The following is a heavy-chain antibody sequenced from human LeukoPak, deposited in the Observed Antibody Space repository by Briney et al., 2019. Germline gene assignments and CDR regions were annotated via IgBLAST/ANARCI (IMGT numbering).Heavy chain of an antibody. V-gene: IGHV3-30-3*01. Sequence: PGGSLGLSCAASGFTFRNYVIHWVRQAPGKGLEWVAVTSSDLNVKLYADSVKGRFTISRDNSRSTLYLQMNSLRSEDTAVYYCARGYCSGGSCYLFDYWGQGTLVTVSS. CDR2: TSSDLNVK. CDR1: GFTFRNYV. CDR3: ARGYCSGGSCYLFDY. D-gene: IGHD2-15*01. J-gene: IGHJ4*02.